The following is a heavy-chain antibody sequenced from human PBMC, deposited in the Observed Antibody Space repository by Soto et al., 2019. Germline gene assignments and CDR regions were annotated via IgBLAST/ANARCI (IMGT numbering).Heavy chain of an antibody. V-gene: IGHV4-59*01. D-gene: IGHD3-22*01. CDR2: IYYSGST. CDR3: ARKPVGSGYYQFDP. CDR1: GGSISSYY. J-gene: IGHJ5*02. Sequence: SETLSLTCTVSGGSISSYYWSWIRQPPGKGLEWIGYIYYSGSTNYNPSLKSRVTISVDTSKNQFSLKLSSVTAADTAVYYCARKPVGSGYYQFDPWGQGTLVTISS.